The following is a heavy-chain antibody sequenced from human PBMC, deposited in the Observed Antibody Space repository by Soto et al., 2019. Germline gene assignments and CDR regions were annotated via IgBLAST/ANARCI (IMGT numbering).Heavy chain of an antibody. CDR3: VHQDWNNNNSYFDL. Sequence: QITVKESGPKLVKPSQTLTLTCAFSGFSLSTSGVGVGCVRQPPGKAPEWLALIYWDDDKRYRPSLKSRLSITKDTSKEQVVFTRTNMDPVDTATSYCVHQDWNNNNSYFDLWGRGTLVTVSS. V-gene: IGHV2-5*02. CDR1: GFSLSTSGVG. D-gene: IGHD1-1*01. J-gene: IGHJ2*01. CDR2: IYWDDDK.